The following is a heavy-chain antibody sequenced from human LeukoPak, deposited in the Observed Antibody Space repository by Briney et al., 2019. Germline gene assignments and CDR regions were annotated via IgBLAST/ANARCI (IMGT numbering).Heavy chain of an antibody. CDR3: TTATVVPTLKRYYFGMDV. CDR1: GFTFSNAW. D-gene: IGHD2-2*01. CDR2: IKNKFDGGTI. Sequence: GGSLRLSCAASGFTFSNAWMNWVRQAPGKGLEWVGRIKNKFDGGTIDYAAPVKGRFTISRDDSKNTLYLQMNSLKTEDTAIYYCTTATVVPTLKRYYFGMDVWGQGTSVTVSS. J-gene: IGHJ6*02. V-gene: IGHV3-15*07.